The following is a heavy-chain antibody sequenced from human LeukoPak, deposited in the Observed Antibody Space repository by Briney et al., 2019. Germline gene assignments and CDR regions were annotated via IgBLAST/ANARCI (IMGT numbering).Heavy chain of an antibody. CDR2: IIPIFGTA. Sequence: SVKVSCKASGYTFTSYGISWVRQAPGQGLEWMGGIIPIFGTANYAQKFQGRVTITTDESTSTAYMELSSLRSEDTAVYYCARDGRGQQYMDVWGKGTTVTVSS. CDR3: ARDGRGQQYMDV. V-gene: IGHV1-69*05. CDR1: GYTFTSYG. J-gene: IGHJ6*03. D-gene: IGHD6-13*01.